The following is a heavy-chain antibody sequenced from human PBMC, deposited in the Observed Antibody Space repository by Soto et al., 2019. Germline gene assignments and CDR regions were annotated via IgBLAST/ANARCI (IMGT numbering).Heavy chain of an antibody. CDR3: ARGPVGEQWLVQAYYGMDV. CDR2: IYHSGST. CDR1: GGCICSSNW. J-gene: IGHJ6*02. D-gene: IGHD6-19*01. V-gene: IGHV4-4*02. Sequence: SDTLSLTCAVSGGCICSSNWWSWVRQPPGKGLEWIGEIYHSGSTNYNPSLKSRVTISVDKSKNQFSLKLSSVTAADTAVYYCARGPVGEQWLVQAYYGMDVWGQGTTVTVSS.